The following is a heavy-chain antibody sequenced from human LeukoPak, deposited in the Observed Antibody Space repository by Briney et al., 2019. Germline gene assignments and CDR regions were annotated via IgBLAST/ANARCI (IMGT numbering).Heavy chain of an antibody. D-gene: IGHD5-12*01. Sequence: PGGSLRLSCAASGFTFASYAMTWVRQAPGKGLEWVSVIYSGGSTYYADSVKGRFTISRDNSKNTLYLQMNSLRAEDTAVYYCAREYSGYVWDYWGQGTLVTVSS. CDR2: IYSGGST. CDR1: GFTFASYA. V-gene: IGHV3-66*01. CDR3: AREYSGYVWDY. J-gene: IGHJ4*02.